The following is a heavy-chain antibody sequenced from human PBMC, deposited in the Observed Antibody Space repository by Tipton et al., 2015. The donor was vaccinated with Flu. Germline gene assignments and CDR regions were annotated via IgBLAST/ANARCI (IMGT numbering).Heavy chain of an antibody. CDR1: EFTFSDYY. V-gene: IGHV3-11*01. D-gene: IGHD3-3*01. Sequence: QLVQSGGGLVKPGGSLRLSCVASEFTFSDYYMSWIRQAPGKGLEWISYISSSGTTTYYADSVKGRFTVSRDNAKNSLYLQMNSLRVEDTALYYCARDYDFWSGSYYYGMDVWGQGTTVSVSS. J-gene: IGHJ6*02. CDR3: ARDYDFWSGSYYYGMDV. CDR2: ISSSGTTT.